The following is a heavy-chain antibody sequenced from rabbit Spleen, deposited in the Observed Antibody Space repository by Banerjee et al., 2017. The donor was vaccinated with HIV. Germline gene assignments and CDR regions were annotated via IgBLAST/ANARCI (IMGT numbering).Heavy chain of an antibody. CDR3: ARDTGSSFSSYGMDL. CDR2: IDVTRTGST. D-gene: IGHD8-1*01. V-gene: IGHV1S45*01. J-gene: IGHJ6*01. Sequence: QEQLTETGGGLVKPGGTLTLTCKASGIDFSSYYYMCWVRQAPGKGLELIACIDVTRTGSTYYTNWAKGRFTISKTSSTTVTLQMTSLTAADTATYFCARDTGSSFSSYGMDLWGPGTLVTVS. CDR1: GIDFSSYYY.